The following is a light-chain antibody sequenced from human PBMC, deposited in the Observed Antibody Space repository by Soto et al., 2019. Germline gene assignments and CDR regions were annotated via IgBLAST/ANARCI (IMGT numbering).Light chain of an antibody. CDR1: SDNY. V-gene: IGLV2-14*01. CDR3: SSYTNSTTLL. CDR2: GVT. J-gene: IGLJ1*01. Sequence: QSALTQPASVSGSPGQSITISCTGTSDNYVSWYQQHPGKVPKLMIYGVTNRPSGVSDRFSGSKSGNTASLTISGLQTEDYADYYSSSYTNSTTLLFGPGTKVTVL.